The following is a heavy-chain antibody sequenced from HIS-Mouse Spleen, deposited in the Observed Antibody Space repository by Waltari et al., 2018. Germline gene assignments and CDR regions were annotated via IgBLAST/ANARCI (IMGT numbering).Heavy chain of an antibody. D-gene: IGHD6-13*01. V-gene: IGHV1-46*03. CDR2: LNPRGGST. J-gene: IGHJ3*02. Sequence: QVQLVQSGAEVKKPGASVKVSCKASGYTFTSYYMHWVRQAPGQGLEWMGILNPRGGSTSYAQKFQGRVTMTRKTSTSTVYMELSSLRSEDTAVYYCARGSGYSSSWDAFDIWGQGTMVTVSS. CDR3: ARGSGYSSSWDAFDI. CDR1: GYTFTSYY.